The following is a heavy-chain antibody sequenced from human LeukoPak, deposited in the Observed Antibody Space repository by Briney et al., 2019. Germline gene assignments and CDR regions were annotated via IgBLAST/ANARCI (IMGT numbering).Heavy chain of an antibody. Sequence: GGSLRLSCAASGFTFSTYAMSWVRQAPGKGLEWVSVIYSGGSTYYADSVKGRFTISRDNSKNTLYLQMNSLRAEDTAVYYCARGVVVAGDAFDIWGQGTMVTVSS. J-gene: IGHJ3*02. D-gene: IGHD2-15*01. V-gene: IGHV3-66*01. CDR1: GFTFSTYA. CDR2: IYSGGST. CDR3: ARGVVVAGDAFDI.